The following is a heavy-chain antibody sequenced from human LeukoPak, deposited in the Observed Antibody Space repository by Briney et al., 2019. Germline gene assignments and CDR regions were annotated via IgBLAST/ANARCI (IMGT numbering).Heavy chain of an antibody. CDR2: ITSSSSTI. J-gene: IGHJ4*02. D-gene: IGHD6-6*01. Sequence: GGSLRLSCAASGFTFSSYNMNWFRQAPGKGLEWVSYITSSSSTIYYADSVKGRFTISRDNAKNSLYLQMNSLRDEDTAVYYCAREYSSSSGSVSDYWGQGTLVTVSS. V-gene: IGHV3-48*02. CDR1: GFTFSSYN. CDR3: AREYSSSSGSVSDY.